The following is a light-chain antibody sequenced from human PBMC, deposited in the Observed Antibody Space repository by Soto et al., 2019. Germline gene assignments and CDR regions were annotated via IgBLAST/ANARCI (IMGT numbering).Light chain of an antibody. CDR3: SSYTSSSTLYV. V-gene: IGLV2-14*01. CDR2: DVT. J-gene: IGLJ1*01. Sequence: QSALTQPASVSGSPGQSITISCTGTSSDVGDNNYVSWYHQHPGKAPKLMIYDVTHRPSGISNRFSGFKSGNTASLTISGLQAEDEADYYCSSYTSSSTLYVLGSGTKLTVL. CDR1: SSDVGDNNY.